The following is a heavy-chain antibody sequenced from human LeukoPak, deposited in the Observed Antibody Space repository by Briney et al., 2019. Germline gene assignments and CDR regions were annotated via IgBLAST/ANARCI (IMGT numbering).Heavy chain of an antibody. CDR3: AKLIRGVIVPYYDY. CDR1: GFSFSSSA. J-gene: IGHJ4*02. V-gene: IGHV3-23*01. CDR2: ISTSGSGT. Sequence: GGSLRLSCAASGFSFSSSAMSWVRQAPAKGLEWVSAISTSGSGTHYAESVKGRFTISRDNSKNTLYLQMNSLRAEDTAVYYCAKLIRGVIVPYYDYWAREPLSPSPQ. D-gene: IGHD3-16*02.